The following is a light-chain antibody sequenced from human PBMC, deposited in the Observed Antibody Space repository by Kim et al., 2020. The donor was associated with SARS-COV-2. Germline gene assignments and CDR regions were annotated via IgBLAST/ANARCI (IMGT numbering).Light chain of an antibody. CDR2: EDN. CDR1: RGSIASNY. CDR3: QSYDSSSVV. J-gene: IGLJ2*01. Sequence: GKTVTIPCTRSRGSIASNYVQWYQQRPGSAPPTVIYEDNQSPSGVPDRFSGSIDSSSNSASLTISGLKTEDEADYYCQSYDSSSVVFGGGTQLTVL. V-gene: IGLV6-57*03.